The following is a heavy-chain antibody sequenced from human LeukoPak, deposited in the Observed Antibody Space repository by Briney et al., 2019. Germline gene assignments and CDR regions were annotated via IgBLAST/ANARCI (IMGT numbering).Heavy chain of an antibody. CDR1: GFTFSSYG. CDR3: AKDLPPIAVAGFFDY. V-gene: IGHV3-30*18. Sequence: GGSLRLSCAASGFTFSSYGMHWVRQAPGKGLEWVAVISYDGSNKYYADSVKGRFTISRDNSKNTLYLQMNSLRAEDTAVYYCAKDLPPIAVAGFFDYWGQGTLVTVSS. CDR2: ISYDGSNK. D-gene: IGHD6-19*01. J-gene: IGHJ4*02.